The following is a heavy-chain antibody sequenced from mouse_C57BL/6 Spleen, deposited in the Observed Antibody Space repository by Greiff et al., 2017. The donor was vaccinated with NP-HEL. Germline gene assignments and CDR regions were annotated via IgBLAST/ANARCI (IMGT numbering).Heavy chain of an antibody. V-gene: IGHV1-81*01. CDR1: GYTFTSYG. CDR2: IYPRSGNT. CDR3: ASYGYDGAWFAY. D-gene: IGHD2-2*01. Sequence: QVHVKQSGAELARPGASVKLSCKASGYTFTSYGISWVKQRTGQGLEWIGEIYPRSGNTYYNEKFKGKATLTADKSSSTAYMELRSLTSEDSAVYFCASYGYDGAWFAYWGQGTLVTVSA. J-gene: IGHJ3*01.